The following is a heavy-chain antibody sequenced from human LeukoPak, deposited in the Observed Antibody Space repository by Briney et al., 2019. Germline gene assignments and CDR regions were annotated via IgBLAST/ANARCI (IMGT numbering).Heavy chain of an antibody. CDR1: GYTFTGYY. CDR2: INPNSGGT. CDR3: ARDAGDAENWFDP. Sequence: ASVKVSCKASGYTFTGYYVHWVRQAPGQGLEWMGWINPNSGGTNYAQKFQGRVTMTRDTSISTAYMELSRLRSDDTAVYYCARDAGDAENWFDPWGQGTLVTVSS. D-gene: IGHD3-16*01. V-gene: IGHV1-2*02. J-gene: IGHJ5*02.